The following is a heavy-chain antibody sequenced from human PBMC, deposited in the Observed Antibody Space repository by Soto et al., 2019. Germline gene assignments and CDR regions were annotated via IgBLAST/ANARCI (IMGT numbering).Heavy chain of an antibody. J-gene: IGHJ4*02. CDR3: AKEGSSSWYQEYYFDY. V-gene: IGHV3-23*01. D-gene: IGHD6-13*01. CDR2: ISGSGGST. CDR1: GFTFSSYA. Sequence: HPGGSLRLSCAASGFTFSSYAMSWVRQAPGKGLEWVSAISGSGGSTYYADSVKGRFTISRDNSKNTLYLQMNSLRAEDTAVYYCAKEGSSSWYQEYYFDYWGQGTLVTVSS.